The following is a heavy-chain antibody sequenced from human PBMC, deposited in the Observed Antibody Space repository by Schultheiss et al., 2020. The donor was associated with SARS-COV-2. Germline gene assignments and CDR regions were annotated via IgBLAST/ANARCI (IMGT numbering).Heavy chain of an antibody. V-gene: IGHV4-38-2*02. D-gene: IGHD4-23*01. Sequence: SETLSLTCAVSGYSISSGYYWGWIRQPPGKGLEWIGSIYHSGSTYYNPSLKSRVTISVDTSKNQFSLKLSSVTAADTAVYYCARDQSTVVTAFFDYWGQGTLVTVSS. CDR2: IYHSGST. CDR3: ARDQSTVVTAFFDY. J-gene: IGHJ4*02. CDR1: GYSISSGYY.